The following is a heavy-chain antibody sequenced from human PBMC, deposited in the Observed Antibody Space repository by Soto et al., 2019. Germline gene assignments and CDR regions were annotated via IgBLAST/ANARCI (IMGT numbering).Heavy chain of an antibody. J-gene: IGHJ5*02. D-gene: IGHD2-15*01. Sequence: QVQLVQSGAEVKKPGSSVKVSCKASGGTFSSYAISWVRQAPGQGLEWMGGIIPIFGTANYAQKFQGRVKITADKSTVPAYTELRSLRSEDTAVYDCANSPTIGVVELSYGSSCWVDPWGKGARVTVSS. CDR3: ANSPTIGVVELSYGSSCWVDP. CDR1: GGTFSSYA. V-gene: IGHV1-69*06. CDR2: IIPIFGTA.